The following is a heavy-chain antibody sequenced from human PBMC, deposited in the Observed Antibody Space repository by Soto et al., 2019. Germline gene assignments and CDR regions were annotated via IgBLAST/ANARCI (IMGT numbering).Heavy chain of an antibody. CDR2: ISTYNGDT. J-gene: IGHJ6*02. Sequence: QVQLVQSGAEVKKPGASVKVSCKASGYTFTTYDISWVRQAPGQGLEWMGRISTYNGDTNYPQSLQGRLTMTTDTSPTTAYMELRSLTYDDTAVYYCARDPYHVLMVNAPNLYGMDVWGQGTTVTVSS. CDR3: ARDPYHVLMVNAPNLYGMDV. V-gene: IGHV1-18*01. D-gene: IGHD2-8*01. CDR1: GYTFTTYD.